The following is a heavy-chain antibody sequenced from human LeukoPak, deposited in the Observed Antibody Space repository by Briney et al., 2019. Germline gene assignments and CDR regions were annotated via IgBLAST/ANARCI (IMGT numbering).Heavy chain of an antibody. Sequence: ASVKVSCKVSGYSVKELSMHWVRQAPGKGLEWMGGLDPEDGETIYAQKFQGRVTMTEDTSTDTAYMELSSLRSEDTAVYYCATPGPDWGDAFDIWGQGTMVTVSS. D-gene: IGHD3/OR15-3a*01. V-gene: IGHV1-24*01. CDR1: GYSVKELS. J-gene: IGHJ3*02. CDR2: LDPEDGET. CDR3: ATPGPDWGDAFDI.